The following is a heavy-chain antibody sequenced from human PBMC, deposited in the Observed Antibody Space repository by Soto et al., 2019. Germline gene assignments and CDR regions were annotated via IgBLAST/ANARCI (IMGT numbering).Heavy chain of an antibody. CDR1: GFTFSVYA. V-gene: IGHV3-23*01. Sequence: GGSLRLSCAATGFTFSVYAMTWVRQAPGKGLEWVSAVTANGGSTYSADSVEGRFTISRDNSKNTLFLQMNSLRAEDTAVYYCASLGVGDWANYYYYYGMDVWGQGTTVTVSS. CDR2: VTANGGST. D-gene: IGHD2-21*02. CDR3: ASLGVGDWANYYYYYGMDV. J-gene: IGHJ6*02.